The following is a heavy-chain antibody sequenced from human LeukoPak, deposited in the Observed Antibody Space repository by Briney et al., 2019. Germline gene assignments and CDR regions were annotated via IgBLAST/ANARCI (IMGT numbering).Heavy chain of an antibody. Sequence: GGSLRLSFAASGFTFSSYEMNWVRQAPGKGLEWVSDISSSGSTIDYADSVKGRFTISRDNAKNSLYLQMNSLRAEDTAVYYCAVTTVGFALDYWGQGTLVTVSS. J-gene: IGHJ4*02. D-gene: IGHD4-17*01. CDR2: ISSSGSTI. CDR3: AVTTVGFALDY. V-gene: IGHV3-48*03. CDR1: GFTFSSYE.